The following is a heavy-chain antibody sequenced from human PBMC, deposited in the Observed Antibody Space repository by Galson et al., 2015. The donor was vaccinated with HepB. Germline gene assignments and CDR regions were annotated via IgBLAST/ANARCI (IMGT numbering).Heavy chain of an antibody. V-gene: IGHV3-21*01. J-gene: IGHJ6*02. CDR2: ISDSGSYI. CDR3: ARGRSFGSVDYYGLDV. CDR1: GFTFSSYT. Sequence: SLRLSCAASGFTFSSYTMNWVRQAPGKGLDWVSSISDSGSYIYYGDSVRGRFTISRDNAKNSLFLQMNSLRAEDTAVYYCARGRSFGSVDYYGLDVWGQGTTVTVSS. D-gene: IGHD3-10*01.